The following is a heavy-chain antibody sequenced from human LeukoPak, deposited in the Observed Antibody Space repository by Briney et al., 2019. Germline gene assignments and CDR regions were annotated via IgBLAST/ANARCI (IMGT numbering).Heavy chain of an antibody. V-gene: IGHV3-30-3*01. J-gene: IGHJ4*02. CDR2: ISYDGSNK. D-gene: IGHD6-25*01. CDR3: AREETQYSSGILYDY. CDR1: GFTFSSYA. Sequence: GGSLRLSCAASGFTFSSYAMHWVRQAPGKGLEWVAVISYDGSNKYYADSVKGRFTISRDNAKNSLYLQMNSLRAEDTALYYCAREETQYSSGILYDYWGQGTLVTVSS.